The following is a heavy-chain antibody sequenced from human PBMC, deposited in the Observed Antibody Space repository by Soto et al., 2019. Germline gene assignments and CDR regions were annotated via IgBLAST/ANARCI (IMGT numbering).Heavy chain of an antibody. D-gene: IGHD6-13*01. V-gene: IGHV1-2*04. Sequence: ASVKVSCKASGYTFTGYYMHWVRQAPGQGLEWMGWINPNSGGTNYAQKFQGWVTMTRDTSISTAYMELSRLRSDDTAVYYFARSGVRGIAAAGIPADYYMDVWGKGTTVTVSS. CDR2: INPNSGGT. CDR3: ARSGVRGIAAAGIPADYYMDV. J-gene: IGHJ6*03. CDR1: GYTFTGYY.